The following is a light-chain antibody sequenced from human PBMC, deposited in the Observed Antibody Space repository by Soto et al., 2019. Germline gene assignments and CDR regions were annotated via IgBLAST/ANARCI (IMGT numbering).Light chain of an antibody. CDR2: GAS. J-gene: IGKJ4*01. V-gene: IGKV3-20*01. CDR3: QLYGSSPPLT. CDR1: QSVSRSY. Sequence: EIVLTQSPVTLSLSPVEIATLSCRASQSVSRSYLAWYQQKPDQAPRLLIYGASSNATGIPDRFSGSGSGADFTTTISRLEQEEYVVYYCQLYGSSPPLTFGGGTKVEIK.